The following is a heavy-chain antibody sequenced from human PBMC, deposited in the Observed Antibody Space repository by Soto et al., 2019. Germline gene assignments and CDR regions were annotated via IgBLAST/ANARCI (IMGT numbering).Heavy chain of an antibody. J-gene: IGHJ6*02. Sequence: EVQLVESGGGLVQPGGSLRLSCAASGFSFSTYWMSWVRQAPGKGLEWVANIKEDGSEKYYVDSVKGRFIISRDITENSLYLQMNSLRGDDTAVYYCAREDVLEPTGVIYYYGMDVWGQGTTVTVSS. CDR1: GFSFSTYW. CDR2: IKEDGSEK. CDR3: AREDVLEPTGVIYYYGMDV. V-gene: IGHV3-7*05. D-gene: IGHD1-1*01.